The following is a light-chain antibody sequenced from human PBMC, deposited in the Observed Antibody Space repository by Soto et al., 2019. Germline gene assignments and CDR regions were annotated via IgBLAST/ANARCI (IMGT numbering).Light chain of an antibody. Sequence: QTVVTQEPSFSVSPGGTVILTCGLTSGSVSTSYYPSWYQQSPGLAPRTLIYNTTTRPSGVPYRFSGSILGNKAALTITGPQSDDESDYLCALYVGSGTVVFGGGTKLTVL. J-gene: IGLJ2*01. V-gene: IGLV8-61*01. CDR2: NTT. CDR3: ALYVGSGTVV. CDR1: SGSVSTSYY.